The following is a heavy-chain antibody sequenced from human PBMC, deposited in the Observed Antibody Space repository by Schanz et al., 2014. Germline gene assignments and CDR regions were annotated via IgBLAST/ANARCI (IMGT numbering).Heavy chain of an antibody. Sequence: QVQLVESGGGVVQPGRSLRLSCAASGFNFGSPGMHWVRQAPGKGLEWVAVISYDGSFKNYADSVRGRITMSRDNSKNTMYLQINNLRADDTAVYYCARELPGVVAFDLWGQGTMVTVSS. V-gene: IGHV3-33*01. D-gene: IGHD7-27*01. CDR2: ISYDGSFK. J-gene: IGHJ3*01. CDR3: ARELPGVVAFDL. CDR1: GFNFGSPG.